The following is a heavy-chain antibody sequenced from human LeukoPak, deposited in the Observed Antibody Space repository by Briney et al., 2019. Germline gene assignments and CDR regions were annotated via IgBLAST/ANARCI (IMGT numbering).Heavy chain of an antibody. J-gene: IGHJ3*01. CDR3: ARPSLDYGGIDAIDF. D-gene: IGHD4-23*01. CDR2: INHSGST. Sequence: PSETLSLTCAVYGGSFSGYYWSWIRQPPGKGLEWIGEINHSGSTNYNPSLKSRVTISVDTSKNQFSLKLSSVTAADTAVYYCARPSLDYGGIDAIDFWGQGTLVTVSS. V-gene: IGHV4-34*01. CDR1: GGSFSGYY.